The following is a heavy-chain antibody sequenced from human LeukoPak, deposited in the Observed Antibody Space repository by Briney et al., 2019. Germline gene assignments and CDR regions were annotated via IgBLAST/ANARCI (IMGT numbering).Heavy chain of an antibody. Sequence: SETLSLTYTVSGGSISSSSYYWGWIRQPPGKGLEWIGSIYYSGSTYYNPSLKSRVTISVDTSKNQFSLKLSSVTAADTAVYYCARVVFSSSWYLDYWGQGTLVTVSS. CDR2: IYYSGST. CDR3: ARVVFSSSWYLDY. J-gene: IGHJ4*02. V-gene: IGHV4-39*07. D-gene: IGHD6-13*01. CDR1: GGSISSSSYY.